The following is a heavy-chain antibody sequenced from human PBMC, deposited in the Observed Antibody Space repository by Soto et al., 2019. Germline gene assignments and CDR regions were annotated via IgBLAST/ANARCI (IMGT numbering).Heavy chain of an antibody. CDR1: SGSVCSSE. D-gene: IGHD2-15*01. V-gene: IGHV4-59*02. CDR2: IHRTVGA. CDR3: ARYYGIDNSCYRTTWLDS. Sequence: SGSLDLRSAVCSGSVCSSEVGWSRQPPGKGLEWIGYIHRTVGASYDPSLKSRVTLSLDTSKSQVSLTLNSVTAADTAVYYCARYYGIDNSCYRTTWLDSWGNGTLVTVSS. J-gene: IGHJ5*01.